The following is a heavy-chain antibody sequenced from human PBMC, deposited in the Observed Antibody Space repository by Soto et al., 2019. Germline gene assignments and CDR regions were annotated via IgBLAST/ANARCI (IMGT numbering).Heavy chain of an antibody. J-gene: IGHJ4*02. Sequence: HVQLVQSGTEVKKPGASVRVSCMVSGYPFTTYYIHWVRQAPGQGLEWMGWIEPRSGGTVYEQKFQDRVTMTRDTSISTVYMALSGLTSDDTALYYCATDDYGIFPYWGQGSLVTVSS. V-gene: IGHV1-2*02. CDR1: GYPFTTYY. D-gene: IGHD3-10*01. CDR2: IEPRSGGT. CDR3: ATDDYGIFPY.